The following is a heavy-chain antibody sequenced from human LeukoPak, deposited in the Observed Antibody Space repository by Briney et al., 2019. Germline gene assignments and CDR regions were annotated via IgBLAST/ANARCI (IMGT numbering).Heavy chain of an antibody. V-gene: IGHV3-53*01. CDR1: GFTVSSNY. CDR2: IYSGGST. J-gene: IGHJ4*02. Sequence: PGGSLRLSCAASGFTVSSNYMSWVRQAPGKGLEWVSVIYSGGSTYYADSVKGRFTISRDNSKNTLYHQMNSLRAEDTAVYYCAREEQLVFDYWGQGTLVTVSS. CDR3: AREEQLVFDY. D-gene: IGHD6-13*01.